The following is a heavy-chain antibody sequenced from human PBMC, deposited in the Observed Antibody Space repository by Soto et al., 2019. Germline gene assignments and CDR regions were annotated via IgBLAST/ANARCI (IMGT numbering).Heavy chain of an antibody. CDR3: ARGIAVKVAVRDDAPDKYFFDY. CDR2: INHSGST. Sequence: SETLSLTCTVSGDSVSKYYWSWIRQPPGKGLEWIGEINHSGSTNQNPSLKSRASILVDTSKNQFSLKLKSVTAADTAVYYCARGIAVKVAVRDDAPDKYFFDYWGLGTLVTVSS. V-gene: IGHV4-34*04. J-gene: IGHJ4*02. CDR1: GDSVSKYY. D-gene: IGHD3-22*01.